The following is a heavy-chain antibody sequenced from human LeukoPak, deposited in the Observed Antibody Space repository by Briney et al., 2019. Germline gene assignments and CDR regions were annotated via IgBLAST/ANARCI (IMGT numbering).Heavy chain of an antibody. CDR1: GFSFSSYE. CDR2: IGSSGSTV. Sequence: PGRSLRLSCAASGFSFSSYEMNWVRQAPAKGLEWVSYIGSSGSTVYYADSVKGRFTISRDNAKNSMYLQMNRLRDEDTAGYYCARDTLVYADSPDAFDIWGQGTMVTVSS. J-gene: IGHJ3*02. D-gene: IGHD4-17*01. V-gene: IGHV3-48*03. CDR3: ARDTLVYADSPDAFDI.